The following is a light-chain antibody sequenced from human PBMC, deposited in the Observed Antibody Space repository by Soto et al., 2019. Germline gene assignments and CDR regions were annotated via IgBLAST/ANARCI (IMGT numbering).Light chain of an antibody. CDR3: QQYGDSPPWT. CDR1: QTISSSY. V-gene: IGKV3-20*01. Sequence: EIVLTQSPGTLSLSPGERVTLSCRANQTISSSYLAWYQQKPGQAPRLLIYGASNRATGIPDRFSGSGSGTDFTLTISRLEPEDFAVYYCQQYGDSPPWTFGQGTKVEIK. CDR2: GAS. J-gene: IGKJ1*01.